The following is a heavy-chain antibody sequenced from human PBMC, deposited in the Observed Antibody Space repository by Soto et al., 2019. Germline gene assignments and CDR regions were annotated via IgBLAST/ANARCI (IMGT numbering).Heavy chain of an antibody. CDR3: AFDVQTGVVYFDN. Sequence: SVKVSCKASGGTFSTYTISWVRQAPGQGLEWLGRIIPLFGLPNHAQKFRDRVTISADKPTDTAYLEMNSLRPEDTAVYYCAFDVQTGVVYFDNWGQGTLVTVSS. CDR1: GGTFSTYT. V-gene: IGHV1-69*02. CDR2: IIPLFGLP. J-gene: IGHJ4*02. D-gene: IGHD2-21*01.